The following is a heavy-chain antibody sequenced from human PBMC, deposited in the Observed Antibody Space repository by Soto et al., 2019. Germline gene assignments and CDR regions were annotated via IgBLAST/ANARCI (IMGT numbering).Heavy chain of an antibody. Sequence: EVQLVESGGGLVQPGGSLKLSCAASGFTFSGSAMHWVRQASGKGLEWVGRIRSKANSYATAYAASVKGRFTISRDDSQNTAYLQMNSLKTEDTAVYYCTRRDYGRVVFDYWGQGTLVTVSS. D-gene: IGHD4-17*01. CDR1: GFTFSGSA. V-gene: IGHV3-73*02. J-gene: IGHJ4*02. CDR3: TRRDYGRVVFDY. CDR2: IRSKANSYAT.